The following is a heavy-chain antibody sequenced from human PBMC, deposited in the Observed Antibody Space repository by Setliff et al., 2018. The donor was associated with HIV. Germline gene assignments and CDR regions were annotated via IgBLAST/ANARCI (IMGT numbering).Heavy chain of an antibody. CDR1: GYSFTSYW. V-gene: IGHV5-51*01. J-gene: IGHJ6*03. CDR2: IYHGDSDT. CDR3: ARHRIVKADYSYMDV. D-gene: IGHD3-16*02. Sequence: GAYLTISCRGSGYSFTSYWIGWVRQMTGKGLEWMGIIYHGDSDTRYSPSFQGQVTSSADKYISNAYLQWSSLKASYTAMYYFARHRIVKADYSYMDVWGKGTTVTVSS.